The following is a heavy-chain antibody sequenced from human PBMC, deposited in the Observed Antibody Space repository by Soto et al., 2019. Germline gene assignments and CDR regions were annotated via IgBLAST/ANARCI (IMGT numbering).Heavy chain of an antibody. CDR1: GFTFSSYS. CDR3: ARDSCSGGSCYPNNWFDP. D-gene: IGHD2-15*01. V-gene: IGHV3-21*01. J-gene: IGHJ5*02. Sequence: EVQLVESGGGLVKPGGSLRLSCAASGFTFSSYSMNWVRQAPGKGLEWVSSISSSSSYIYYADSVKGRFTISRDNAKNSLYLQMNSLRAEDTAVYYCARDSCSGGSCYPNNWFDPWGQGTLVIVSS. CDR2: ISSSSSYI.